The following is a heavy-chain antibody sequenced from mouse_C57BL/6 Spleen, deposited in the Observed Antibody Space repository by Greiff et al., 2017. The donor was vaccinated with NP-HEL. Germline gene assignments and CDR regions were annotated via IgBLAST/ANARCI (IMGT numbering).Heavy chain of an antibody. Sequence: EVQGVESGGGLVKPGGSLKLSCAASGFTFSSYAMSWVRQTPEKRLEWVATISDGGSYTYYPDNVKGRFTISRDNAKNNLYLQMSHLKSEDTAMYYCAREGGDSFFDYWGQGTTLTVSS. D-gene: IGHD2-13*01. CDR3: AREGGDSFFDY. V-gene: IGHV5-4*01. CDR2: ISDGGSYT. CDR1: GFTFSSYA. J-gene: IGHJ2*01.